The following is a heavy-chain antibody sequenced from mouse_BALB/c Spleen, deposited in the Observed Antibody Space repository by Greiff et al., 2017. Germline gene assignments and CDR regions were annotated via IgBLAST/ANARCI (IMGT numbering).Heavy chain of an antibody. Sequence: QVQLQQSGAELVRPGTSVKISCKASGYTFTNYWLGWVKQRPGHGLEWIGDIYPGGGYTNYNEKFKGEATLTADTPSSTAYMQLSSLTSEDSAVYFCARDTHYYFDYWGQGTTLTVSS. J-gene: IGHJ2*01. CDR3: ARDTHYYFDY. CDR1: GYTFTNYW. V-gene: IGHV1-63*02. CDR2: IYPGGGYT. D-gene: IGHD5-1-1*01.